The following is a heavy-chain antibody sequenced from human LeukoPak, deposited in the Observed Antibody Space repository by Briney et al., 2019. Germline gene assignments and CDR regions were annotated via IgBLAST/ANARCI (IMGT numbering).Heavy chain of an antibody. CDR2: ISSSGSTI. D-gene: IGHD2-2*01. CDR3: ARPPSQYCSSTSCRSWLQH. V-gene: IGHV3-11*04. Sequence: GGSLRLSCPASGFTFSDYYMSWIRQAPGKGLEWVSYISSSGSTIYYADSVKGRFTISRDNAKNSLYLQMNSLRAEDTAVYYCARPPSQYCSSTSCRSWLQHWGQGTLVTVSS. CDR1: GFTFSDYY. J-gene: IGHJ1*01.